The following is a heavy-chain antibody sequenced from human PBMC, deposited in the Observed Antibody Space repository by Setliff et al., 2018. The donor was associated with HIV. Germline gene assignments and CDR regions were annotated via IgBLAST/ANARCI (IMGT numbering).Heavy chain of an antibody. CDR1: GGSISSTSHY. Sequence: SETLSLTCTVSGGSISSTSHYWTWIRQSPGKGLEWIGHIYRSGSTNYNPSLKSRLTISLDTSKNQFSLKLSSVTAADTAVYYCASIMVTPWGYYGMDVWGQGTTVT. CDR3: ASIMVTPWGYYGMDV. CDR2: IYRSGST. V-gene: IGHV4-61*05. J-gene: IGHJ6*02. D-gene: IGHD5-18*01.